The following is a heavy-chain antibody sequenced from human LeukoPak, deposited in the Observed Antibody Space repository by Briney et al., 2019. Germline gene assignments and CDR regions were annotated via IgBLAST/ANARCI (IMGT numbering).Heavy chain of an antibody. D-gene: IGHD4-23*01. CDR1: GGTFSSYA. CDR3: ARDNSDAFDI. Sequence: AAVKVSCKASGGTFSSYAISWVRQAPGQGLEWMGGIIPIFGTTNYAQKFQDRVTITADKSTSTAYMELSSLRSEDTAVYYCARDNSDAFDIWGQGTMVTVSS. J-gene: IGHJ3*02. V-gene: IGHV1-69*06. CDR2: IIPIFGTT.